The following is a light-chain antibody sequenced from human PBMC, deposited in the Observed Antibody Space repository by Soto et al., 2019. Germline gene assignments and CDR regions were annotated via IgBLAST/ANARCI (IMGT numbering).Light chain of an antibody. V-gene: IGKV3D-15*01. CDR1: QSVTRH. Sequence: VLTQSPETLALSACELDTLSGWASQSVTRHLAWYPQKRGQAPRLLIYAASTRATGVPARFSGSGSGTEFTLTISSLQSEDFAVYYCQQYNNWPPITFGQGTRLETK. CDR2: AAS. J-gene: IGKJ5*01. CDR3: QQYNNWPPIT.